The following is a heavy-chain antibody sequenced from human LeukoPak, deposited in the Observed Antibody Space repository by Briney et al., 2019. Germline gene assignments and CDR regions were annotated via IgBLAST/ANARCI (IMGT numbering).Heavy chain of an antibody. J-gene: IGHJ4*02. Sequence: GGSLRLSCAASGLTVSSNYMSWVRQAPGKGLEWVSVIYSGGSTYYADSVKGRFTISRDNSKNTLYLQMNSLRAEDTAVYYCAKDLDVGSSSGYPDRDYWGQGTLVTVSS. CDR3: AKDLDVGSSSGYPDRDY. CDR2: IYSGGST. CDR1: GLTVSSNY. D-gene: IGHD3-22*01. V-gene: IGHV3-66*01.